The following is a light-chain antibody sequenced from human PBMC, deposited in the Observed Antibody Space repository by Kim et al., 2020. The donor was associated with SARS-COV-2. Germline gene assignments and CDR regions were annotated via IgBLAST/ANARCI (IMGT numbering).Light chain of an antibody. V-gene: IGLV3-19*01. CDR1: SLRSYY. Sequence: SSELTQDTDVSVDLGQTVRITCQGDSLRSYYATWYQQKPGQAPILVIHGKNNRPTGIPDRFPGSSSGNTAPLTITGTQSGDEADYYCNSRDSNDNVVFG. J-gene: IGLJ2*01. CDR2: GKN. CDR3: NSRDSNDNVV.